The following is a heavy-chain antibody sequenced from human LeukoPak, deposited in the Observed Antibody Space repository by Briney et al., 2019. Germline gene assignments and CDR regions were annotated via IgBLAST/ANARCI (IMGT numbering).Heavy chain of an antibody. Sequence: PSETLSLTCTVSGYSISSGYYGGWIRQPPGKGLEWIGSIYHSGSTYYNPSLKSRCTISVDTSKNQFSLKLSSVTAAHTAVYYCASPSPDIMATIDRDVAVAAAFDYWGQGTLVTVSS. J-gene: IGHJ4*02. V-gene: IGHV4-38-2*02. D-gene: IGHD5-12*01. CDR3: ASPSPDIMATIDRDVAVAAAFDY. CDR2: IYHSGST. CDR1: GYSISSGYY.